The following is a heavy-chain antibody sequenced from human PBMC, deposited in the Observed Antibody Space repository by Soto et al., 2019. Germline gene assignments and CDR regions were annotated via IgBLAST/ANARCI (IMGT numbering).Heavy chain of an antibody. V-gene: IGHV1-69*13. D-gene: IGHD6-13*01. CDR2: IIPIFGTA. CDR3: ASSMIGQQLPPNYYYGMDV. Sequence: SVKVSCKASGGTFSSYAISWVRQAPGQGLEWMGGIIPIFGTANYAQKFQGRVTITADESTSTAYMELSSLRSEDTAVYYCASSMIGQQLPPNYYYGMDVWGQGTTVTV. CDR1: GGTFSSYA. J-gene: IGHJ6*02.